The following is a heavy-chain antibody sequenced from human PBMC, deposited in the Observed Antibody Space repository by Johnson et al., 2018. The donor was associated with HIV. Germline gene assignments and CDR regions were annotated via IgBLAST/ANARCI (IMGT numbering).Heavy chain of an antibody. V-gene: IGHV3-30-3*01. CDR2: ISYDGSNK. D-gene: IGHD1-26*01. CDR3: AKDLSEGELGHAFDI. Sequence: QVQLVESGGGVVRPGRSLRLSCAACEFTFSRFAMHWVRQAPGKGLEWVAVISYDGSNKYYADSVKGRFTISRDNSKNTTYLQMNSLRAEDTAVYYCAKDLSEGELGHAFDIWGQGTMVTVSS. CDR1: EFTFSRFA. J-gene: IGHJ3*02.